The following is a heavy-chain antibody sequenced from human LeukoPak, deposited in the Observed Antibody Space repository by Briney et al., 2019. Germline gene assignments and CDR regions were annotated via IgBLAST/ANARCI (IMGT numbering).Heavy chain of an antibody. CDR1: GITLSNYG. Sequence: PGGSLRLSCAVSGITLSNYGMSWVRQAPGKGLEWVAGISDSGGRTNYADSVKGRFTISRDNSKNTLYLQMNSLRAEDTAVYYCAKVVLRYFDWLTDYWGQGTLVTVSS. V-gene: IGHV3-23*01. CDR3: AKVVLRYFDWLTDY. D-gene: IGHD3-9*01. CDR2: ISDSGGRT. J-gene: IGHJ4*02.